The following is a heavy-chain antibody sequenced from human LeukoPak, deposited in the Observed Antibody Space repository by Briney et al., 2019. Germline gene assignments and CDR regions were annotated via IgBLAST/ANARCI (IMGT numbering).Heavy chain of an antibody. Sequence: GGSLRLSCAASGFSFSSYWMHWVRQAPGKGLVWVSRIKTDGSSATYADSVKGRFSISRDNAKNTLYLQMNSLRVEDTAVYYCARGRPHGNDYWGQGTLVTVSS. D-gene: IGHD4-23*01. CDR1: GFSFSSYW. V-gene: IGHV3-74*01. J-gene: IGHJ4*02. CDR2: IKTDGSSA. CDR3: ARGRPHGNDY.